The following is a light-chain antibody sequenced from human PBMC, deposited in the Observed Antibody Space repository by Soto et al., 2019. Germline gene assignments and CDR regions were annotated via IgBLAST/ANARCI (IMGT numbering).Light chain of an antibody. V-gene: IGLV2-8*01. CDR1: SSDVGGYNY. CDR2: EVS. CDR3: SSYAGSNNFVV. Sequence: QSALTQPPSASGSPGQSVTISCTRTSSDVGGYNYVSWYQQYPGKAPKLMIYEVSKRPSGVPDRFSGSNSANTASLAVSGLQAEDEADYYCSSYAGSNNFVVFGGGTKLTVL. J-gene: IGLJ2*01.